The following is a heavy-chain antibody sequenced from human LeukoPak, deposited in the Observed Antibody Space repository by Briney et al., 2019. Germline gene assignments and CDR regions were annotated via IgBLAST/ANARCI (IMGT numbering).Heavy chain of an antibody. CDR3: ARGVRGYSYGYFDY. CDR2: INHSGST. D-gene: IGHD5-18*01. V-gene: IGHV4-34*01. CDR1: GGSFSGYY. J-gene: IGHJ4*02. Sequence: KPSETLSLTCAVYGGSFSGYYWSWIRQPPGKGLEWIGEINHSGSTNYNPSLKSRVTISVDTSKNQFSLKLSSVTAADTAVYYCARGVRGYSYGYFDYWGQGTLGTVSS.